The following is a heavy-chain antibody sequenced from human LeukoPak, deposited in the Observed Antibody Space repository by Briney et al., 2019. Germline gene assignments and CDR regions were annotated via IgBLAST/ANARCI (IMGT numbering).Heavy chain of an antibody. J-gene: IGHJ4*02. CDR2: IYHSGST. CDR1: GYSISSGYY. V-gene: IGHV4-38-2*02. D-gene: IGHD6-6*01. Sequence: SETLSLTCTVSGYSISSGYYWGWIRQPPGKGLEWIGSIYHSGSTYYNPSLKSRVTISVDTSKNQFSLKLSSVTAADTAVYYCARDRGPRPIDYWGQGTLVTVSS. CDR3: ARDRGPRPIDY.